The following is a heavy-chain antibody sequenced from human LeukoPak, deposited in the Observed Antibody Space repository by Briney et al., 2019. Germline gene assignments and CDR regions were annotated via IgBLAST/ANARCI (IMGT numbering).Heavy chain of an antibody. V-gene: IGHV4-59*01. CDR3: ARDGKISPYFGMDV. Sequence: PSETLSLTCSVSGGSISRYYWSWIRQSPGKGLEWIGYIYSSGTTYYSPSLKSRVTISVDTSKNQFFLKLNSVTAADTAVYYCARDGKISPYFGMDVWGQGTTVTVSS. CDR2: IYSSGTT. CDR1: GGSISRYY. D-gene: IGHD1-26*01. J-gene: IGHJ6*02.